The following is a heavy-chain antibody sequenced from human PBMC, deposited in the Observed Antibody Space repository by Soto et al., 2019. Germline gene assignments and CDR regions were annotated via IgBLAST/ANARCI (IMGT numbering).Heavy chain of an antibody. D-gene: IGHD3-9*01. V-gene: IGHV4-59*08. CDR1: GGSISSYD. Sequence: SETLFLTCTVSGGSISSYDWSWIRQPPGKGLEGIGYIYYIGSTNYNPRLKSRVSRSVDTSKKQFAPKLRSVTSADTSVYYCARTMCILTGYCTFDYWGQGPQVTVSS. J-gene: IGHJ4*02. CDR2: IYYIGST. CDR3: ARTMCILTGYCTFDY.